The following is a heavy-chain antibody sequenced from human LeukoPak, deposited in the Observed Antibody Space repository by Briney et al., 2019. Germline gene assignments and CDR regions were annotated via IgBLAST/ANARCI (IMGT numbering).Heavy chain of an antibody. CDR3: ARDSAYCGGDCYFGSFDY. Sequence: SETLSLTCTISGGSINNYYWTWIRQPPGKGLEWIGYIYYSGSTNYNPSLKSRVTISVDTSKNQFSLKLRSVTAADTAVYYCARDSAYCGGDCYFGSFDYWGQGTLVTVSS. D-gene: IGHD2-21*02. CDR1: GGSINNYY. CDR2: IYYSGST. J-gene: IGHJ4*02. V-gene: IGHV4-59*01.